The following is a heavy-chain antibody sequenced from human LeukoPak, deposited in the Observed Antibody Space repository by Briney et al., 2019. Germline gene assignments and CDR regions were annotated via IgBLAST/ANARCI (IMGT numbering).Heavy chain of an antibody. V-gene: IGHV1-3*01. Sequence: ASVKVSCKASGYTFSRNAIHWVRQAPGQRLEWMGWVNPGNGNTKYSQKFQGRVTITRDTSANTAYMELSSLRSEDSAVYYCARDLDYFDSSGYYSGWFDPWGQGTLVTVSS. J-gene: IGHJ5*02. CDR2: VNPGNGNT. D-gene: IGHD3-22*01. CDR3: ARDLDYFDSSGYYSGWFDP. CDR1: GYTFSRNA.